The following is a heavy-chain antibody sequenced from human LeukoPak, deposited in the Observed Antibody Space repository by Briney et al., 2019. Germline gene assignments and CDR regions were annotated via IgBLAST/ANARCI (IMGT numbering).Heavy chain of an antibody. J-gene: IGHJ4*02. CDR2: ISSSGSTI. Sequence: PGGSLRLSCAASGFTVSSNYMSWVRQAPGKGLEWVSYISSSGSTIYYADSVKGRFTISRDNAKNSLYLQMNSLRAEDTAVYYCARDVAYSPTDYWGQGTLVTVSS. D-gene: IGHD5-12*01. CDR3: ARDVAYSPTDY. CDR1: GFTVSSNY. V-gene: IGHV3-11*01.